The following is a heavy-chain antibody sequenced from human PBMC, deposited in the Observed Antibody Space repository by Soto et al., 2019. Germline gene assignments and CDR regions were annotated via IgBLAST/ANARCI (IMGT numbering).Heavy chain of an antibody. CDR3: VRDYGSGSGHYYYGMDV. D-gene: IGHD3-10*01. CDR1: GGSISSYY. Sequence: SETLSLTCTVSGGSISSYYWSWIRQPPGKGLEWIGYIYYSGSTNYNPSLKSRVTISVDTSKNQFSLKLSSVTAADTAVYYCVRDYGSGSGHYYYGMDVWGQGTTVTVSS. J-gene: IGHJ6*02. V-gene: IGHV4-59*01. CDR2: IYYSGST.